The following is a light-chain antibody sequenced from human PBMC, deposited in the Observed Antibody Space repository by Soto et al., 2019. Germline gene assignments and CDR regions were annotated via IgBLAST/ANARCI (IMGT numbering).Light chain of an antibody. Sequence: DIVMTQTPATPSVSPGQRATLSCMARQRINSNLAWYQHKPGXAPXXLIYGASTRATGIPARFSGSGSGTEFPLTISSLEPEDFAVYYCQQRGNWPSFGQGTRLDIK. CDR2: GAS. V-gene: IGKV3-15*01. CDR1: QRINSN. J-gene: IGKJ5*01. CDR3: QQRGNWPS.